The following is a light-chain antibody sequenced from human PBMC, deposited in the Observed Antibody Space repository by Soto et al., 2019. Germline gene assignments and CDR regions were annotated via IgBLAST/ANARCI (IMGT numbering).Light chain of an antibody. CDR2: ENN. J-gene: IGLJ1*01. CDR1: GSNIGDNY. CDR3: GTWDSSLSAYV. V-gene: IGLV1-51*02. Sequence: QSVLTQPPSVSAAPGQKVTISCSGSGSNIGDNYVSWYQQLPGTAPNLLIYENNKRPSGIPDRFSGSKSGTSATLGITGLQTGDEADYYCGTWDSSLSAYVFGTGTKVTVL.